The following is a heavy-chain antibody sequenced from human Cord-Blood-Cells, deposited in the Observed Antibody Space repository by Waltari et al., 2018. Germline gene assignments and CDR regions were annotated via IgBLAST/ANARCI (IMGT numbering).Heavy chain of an antibody. CDR3: ARDRLGAPYYYGMDV. J-gene: IGHJ6*02. V-gene: IGHV1-2*02. CDR1: GYTFTGYY. D-gene: IGHD1-26*01. Sequence: QVQLVQSGAEVKKPGASVKVSCKASGYTFTGYYMHWVRQAPGQGLEWRGWINPNSGDTNYEQKFQGRVTMTRDTSISTAYMELSRLRSDDTAVYYCARDRLGAPYYYGMDVWGQGTTVTVSS. CDR2: INPNSGDT.